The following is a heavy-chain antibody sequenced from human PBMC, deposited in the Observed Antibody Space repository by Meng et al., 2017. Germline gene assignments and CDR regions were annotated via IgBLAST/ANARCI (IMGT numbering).Heavy chain of an antibody. CDR1: GFTFSSYA. V-gene: IGHV3-23*01. J-gene: IGHJ6*02. Sequence: GESLKISCAASGFTFSSYAMSWVRQAPGKGLEWVSAISGSGGSTYYADSVKGRFTISRDNSKNTLYLQMNSLRAEDTAVYYCAKDRPLGSYYPYYYNYGMDVWGQGTTVTVSS. D-gene: IGHD1-26*01. CDR3: AKDRPLGSYYPYYYNYGMDV. CDR2: ISGSGGST.